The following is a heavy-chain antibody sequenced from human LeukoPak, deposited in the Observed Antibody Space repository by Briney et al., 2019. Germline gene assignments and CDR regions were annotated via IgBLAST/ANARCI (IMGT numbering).Heavy chain of an antibody. CDR1: GGSISSSSYY. D-gene: IGHD2-15*01. J-gene: IGHJ6*03. CDR2: IYYSGST. Sequence: PSETLSLTCSVSGGSISSSSYYWGWIRQPPEKGLEWIGRIYYSGSTYYNSSLKSRVTISVDTSKNQFSLKLSSATAADTAVYYCARVALGECSGGSCFSGYYYMDVWGKGTAVTVSS. V-gene: IGHV4-39*01. CDR3: ARVALGECSGGSCFSGYYYMDV.